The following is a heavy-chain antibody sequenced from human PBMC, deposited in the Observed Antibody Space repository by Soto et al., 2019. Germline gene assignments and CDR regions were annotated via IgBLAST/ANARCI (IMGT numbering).Heavy chain of an antibody. CDR3: ATAYYYDSSGYPDAFDI. CDR2: ISAYNGNT. J-gene: IGHJ3*02. CDR1: GYTFTSYG. V-gene: IGHV1-18*01. D-gene: IGHD3-22*01. Sequence: ASVKGYCTTSGYTFTSYGISWVRQAPGQGLEWMGWISAYNGNTNYAQKLQGRVTMTTDTSTSTAYMELRSLRSDDTAVYYCATAYYYDSSGYPDAFDIWGQGTMVTVSS.